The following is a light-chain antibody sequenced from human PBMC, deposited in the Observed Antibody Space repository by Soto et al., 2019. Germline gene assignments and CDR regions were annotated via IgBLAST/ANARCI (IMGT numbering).Light chain of an antibody. V-gene: IGKV1-5*03. CDR2: KAS. Sequence: DIQMTHSPSTLSASVGDRVTVTCRASQSISTSLAWYQQKPGKARKLLIYKASSLESGVPSRFSGSGSGTEFTLTISSLQPDDFATYCCQQYNSYSRTFGQGTMVDIK. CDR3: QQYNSYSRT. CDR1: QSISTS. J-gene: IGKJ1*01.